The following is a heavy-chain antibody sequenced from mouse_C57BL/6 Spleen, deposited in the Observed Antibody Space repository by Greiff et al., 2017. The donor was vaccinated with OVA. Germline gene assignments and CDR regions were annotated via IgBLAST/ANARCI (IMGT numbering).Heavy chain of an antibody. D-gene: IGHD1-1*01. V-gene: IGHV14-2*01. CDR3: YPSNYYGSSFAY. CDR1: GFNIKDYY. J-gene: IGHJ3*01. CDR2: IDPEDGET. Sequence: VHVKQSGAELVKPGASVKLSCTASGFNIKDYYMHWVKQRTEQGLEWIGRIDPEDGETKYAPKFQGKAIITADTSSNTAYLQLSSLTSEDTAVYYCYPSNYYGSSFAYWGQGTLVTVSA.